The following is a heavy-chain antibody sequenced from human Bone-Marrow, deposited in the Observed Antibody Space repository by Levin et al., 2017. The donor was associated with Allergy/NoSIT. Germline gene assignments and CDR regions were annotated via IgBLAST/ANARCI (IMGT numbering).Heavy chain of an antibody. D-gene: IGHD5-12*01. J-gene: IGHJ4*02. Sequence: GGSLRLSCAASGFTFSSYAMHWVRQAPGKGLEWVAVISYDGSNKYYADSVKGRFTISRDNSKNTLYLQMNSLRAEDTAVYYCAREGGYSGYPVPFDYWGQGTLVTVSS. V-gene: IGHV3-30-3*01. CDR1: GFTFSSYA. CDR3: AREGGYSGYPVPFDY. CDR2: ISYDGSNK.